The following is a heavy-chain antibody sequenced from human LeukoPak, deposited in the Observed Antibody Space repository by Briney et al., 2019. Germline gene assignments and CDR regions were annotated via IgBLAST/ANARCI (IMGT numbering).Heavy chain of an antibody. V-gene: IGHV4-59*06. D-gene: IGHD2-2*02. Sequence: SETLSLTCTVSGGSISSYYWSLIRQPPGKGLEWIGYMYYSGSTYYNPSLKSRVTISVDTSKNQFSLKLSSVTAADTAVYYCASAKGYQLLYFDYWGQGTLVTVSS. CDR3: ASAKGYQLLYFDY. CDR1: GGSISSYY. J-gene: IGHJ4*02. CDR2: MYYSGST.